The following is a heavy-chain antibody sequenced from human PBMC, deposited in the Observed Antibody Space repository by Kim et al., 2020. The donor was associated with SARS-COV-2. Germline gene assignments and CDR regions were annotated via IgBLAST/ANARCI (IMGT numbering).Heavy chain of an antibody. J-gene: IGHJ4*02. V-gene: IGHV4-39*01. D-gene: IGHD6-13*01. CDR3: ARQPAGSFSGFDS. Sequence: YNPPLRVRASVSMDTSKNQFSLQVTSVTAADTAMYFCARQPAGSFSGFDSWGQGMVVTVSS.